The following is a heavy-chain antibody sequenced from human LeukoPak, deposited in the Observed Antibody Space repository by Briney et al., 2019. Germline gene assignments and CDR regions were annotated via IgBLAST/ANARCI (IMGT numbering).Heavy chain of an antibody. CDR1: GFTFSGSA. V-gene: IGHV3-73*01. Sequence: GGSLRLSCAASGFTFSGSALHWVRQASGKGLEWIGRIRSKTNNYATTYAASVTGRFTISRDDAENTAYLQMNSLKTEDTAVYYCTSFKPGIAAAEGSESAFDIWGQGTMVTVSS. J-gene: IGHJ3*02. CDR3: TSFKPGIAAAEGSESAFDI. D-gene: IGHD6-13*01. CDR2: IRSKTNNYAT.